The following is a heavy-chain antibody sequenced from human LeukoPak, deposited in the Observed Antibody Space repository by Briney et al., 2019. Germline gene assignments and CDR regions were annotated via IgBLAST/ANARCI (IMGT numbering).Heavy chain of an antibody. Sequence: PGGSLRLSCAASGFTFSTFAVNWVRQAPGKGLEWVSTVSGGGGSTFYADSVKGRFTISRDNSKNTLYLQMNSLRAEDTAVYYCAKDHRSEAAGLAFDYWGQGTLVTVSS. CDR2: VSGGGGST. CDR3: AKDHRSEAAGLAFDY. CDR1: GFTFSTFA. D-gene: IGHD6-13*01. J-gene: IGHJ4*02. V-gene: IGHV3-23*01.